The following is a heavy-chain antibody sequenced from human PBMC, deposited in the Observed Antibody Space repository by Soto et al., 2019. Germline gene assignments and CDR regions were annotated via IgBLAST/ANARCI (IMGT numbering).Heavy chain of an antibody. CDR1: GGSISSSSYY. V-gene: IGHV4-39*01. Sequence: QLQLQESGPGLVKPSETLSLTCTVSGGSISSSSYYWGWIRQPPGKGLEWIGSIYYSGSTYYNPSLKSRVTISVDTSKNQFSLKLSSVTAADTAVYYCARHTTGPDYYGSGSYGLLDYWGQGTLVTVSS. CDR2: IYYSGST. CDR3: ARHTTGPDYYGSGSYGLLDY. J-gene: IGHJ4*02. D-gene: IGHD3-10*01.